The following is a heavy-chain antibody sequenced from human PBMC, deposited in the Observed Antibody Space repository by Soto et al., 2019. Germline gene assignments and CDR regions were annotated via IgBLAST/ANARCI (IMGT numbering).Heavy chain of an antibody. CDR3: ARQRNAYYGMAV. Sequence: PGESLKISCKASGYNFTNHWIVWVRQMPGKGLEWMGVIFPGDSDTRYSPSFQGQVTISADKSSSTAFLQWGSLEASDSAMYYCARQRNAYYGMAVWGQGTMVTVSS. J-gene: IGHJ6*02. V-gene: IGHV5-51*01. CDR2: IFPGDSDT. CDR1: GYNFTNHW.